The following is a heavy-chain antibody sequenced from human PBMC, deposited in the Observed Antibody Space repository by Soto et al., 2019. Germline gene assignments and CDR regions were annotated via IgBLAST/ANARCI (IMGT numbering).Heavy chain of an antibody. CDR2: IYYSGST. V-gene: IGHV4-30-4*01. D-gene: IGHD3-22*01. CDR1: GGSISSGDYY. J-gene: IGHJ3*02. CDR3: ARDHPPEYYYDSSGYYNDAFDI. Sequence: QVQLQESGPGLVKPSQTLSLTCTVSGGSISSGDYYWSWIRQPPGKGLEWIGYIYYSGSTYYNPSLKSRLTISVDTSKNQFSLKLSSVTAADTAVYYCARDHPPEYYYDSSGYYNDAFDIWGQGTMVTVSS.